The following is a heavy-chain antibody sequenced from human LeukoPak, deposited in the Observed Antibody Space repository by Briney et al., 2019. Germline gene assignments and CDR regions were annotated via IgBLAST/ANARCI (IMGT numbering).Heavy chain of an antibody. D-gene: IGHD3/OR15-3a*01. CDR2: ISYDGSTK. CDR3: AKVTVTGYHTLGD. CDR1: GFTFSSYG. J-gene: IGHJ4*02. V-gene: IGHV3-30*18. Sequence: GGSLRLSCAASGFTFSSYGMHWVRQAPGKGLEGVAVISYDGSTKYYADSVKGRFTISRDNFENTLYLQMNSLRAEDTAVYYCAKVTVTGYHTLGDWGQGTLVTVSS.